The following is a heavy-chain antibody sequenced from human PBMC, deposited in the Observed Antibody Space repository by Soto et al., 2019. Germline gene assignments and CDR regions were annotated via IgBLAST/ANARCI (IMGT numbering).Heavy chain of an antibody. CDR3: ARGNGMILAVQGDAPDKKYLDS. J-gene: IGHJ4*02. Sequence: SETLSLTCAVYGGSFSGPYWNWIRQPPGKGLEWIGEINHSGSINYNPSLKSRVTISVDTSKNQFSLKLRSVTAADTAIYYCARGNGMILAVQGDAPDKKYLDSWSQGTLVTVSS. CDR2: INHSGSI. D-gene: IGHD3-22*01. V-gene: IGHV4-34*01. CDR1: GGSFSGPY.